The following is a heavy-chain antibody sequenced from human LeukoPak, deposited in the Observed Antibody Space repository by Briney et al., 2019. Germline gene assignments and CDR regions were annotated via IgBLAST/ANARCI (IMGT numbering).Heavy chain of an antibody. Sequence: GGSLRLSCAASGFTFSSYGMHWVRQAPGKGLEWVAVIWYDGSNKYYADSVKGRFTISRDNSKNTLYLQMNSLRAEDTAVYYWAREEQSHAFDIWGQGTMVTVSS. CDR1: GFTFSSYG. CDR2: IWYDGSNK. D-gene: IGHD6-19*01. V-gene: IGHV3-33*01. J-gene: IGHJ3*02. CDR3: AREEQSHAFDI.